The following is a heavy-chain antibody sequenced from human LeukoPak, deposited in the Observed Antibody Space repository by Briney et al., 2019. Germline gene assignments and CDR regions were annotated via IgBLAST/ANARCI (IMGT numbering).Heavy chain of an antibody. J-gene: IGHJ4*02. D-gene: IGHD2-15*01. V-gene: IGHV3-30-3*01. CDR3: AKAYSCSGGSCYPFDY. CDR2: ISYDGSNK. CDR1: GFTFSSYA. Sequence: GGSLRLSCAASGFTFSSYAMHWVRQAPGKGLEWVAVISYDGSNKYYADSVKGRFTISRDNSKNTLYLQMNSLRAEDTALYYCAKAYSCSGGSCYPFDYWGQGTLVTVSS.